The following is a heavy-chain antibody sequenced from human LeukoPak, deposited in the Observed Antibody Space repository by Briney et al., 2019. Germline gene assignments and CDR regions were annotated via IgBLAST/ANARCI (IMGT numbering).Heavy chain of an antibody. J-gene: IGHJ2*01. D-gene: IGHD3-3*01. CDR2: IYTSGST. Sequence: SETLSLTCTVSGGSISSGSYYWSWIRQPAGKGQEWIGRIYTSGSTNYNPSLKSRVTISVDTSKNQFSLKLSSVTAADTAVYYCARTPYYDFWSGYYHYWYFDLWGRGTLVTVSS. CDR3: ARTPYYDFWSGYYHYWYFDL. V-gene: IGHV4-61*02. CDR1: GGSISSGSYY.